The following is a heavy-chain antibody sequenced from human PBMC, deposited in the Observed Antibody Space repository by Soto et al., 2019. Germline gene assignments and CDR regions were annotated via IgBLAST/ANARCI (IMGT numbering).Heavy chain of an antibody. CDR3: VRASTLDY. J-gene: IGHJ4*02. CDR2: IYYSGNA. V-gene: IGHV4-39*01. Sequence: QLQLQESGPGLVKPPETLSLTCSVSGATINRGSYYWGWVRQPPGKGLEWIGSIYYSGNAYYSPSHKNRVTISVDTSKNQFSLKVNSVTSADTAVYYCVRASTLDYWGQGILVTVSS. CDR1: GATINRGSYY.